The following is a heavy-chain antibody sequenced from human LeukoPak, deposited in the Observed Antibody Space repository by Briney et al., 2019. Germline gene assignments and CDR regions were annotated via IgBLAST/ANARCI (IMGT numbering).Heavy chain of an antibody. D-gene: IGHD3-22*01. J-gene: IGHJ4*02. CDR2: ITPLFGTA. CDR1: GGTFSKYT. CDR3: AREVDSSGSDDY. V-gene: IGHV1-69*05. Sequence: ASVKVSCKASGGTFSKYTISWVRQSPGQGLEWMGGITPLFGTASYAQKFQGRVTMTRDTSISTAYMELSRLRSDDTAVYYCAREVDSSGSDDYWGQGTLVTVSS.